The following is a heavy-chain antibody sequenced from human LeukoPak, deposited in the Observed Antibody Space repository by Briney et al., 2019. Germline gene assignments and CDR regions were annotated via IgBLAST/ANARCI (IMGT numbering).Heavy chain of an antibody. CDR1: GLTLNSEC. CDR2: IKPDGSAT. V-gene: IGHV3-7*05. CDR3: VRGGSMDV. J-gene: IGHJ6*01. Sequence: PGGSLRLSCGASGLTLNSECMGWVPQAPGGGLEWVAIIKPDGSATSYVDSAKGRFTISRDNAKNSLSLQMHSLKVDDTGVYYCVRGGSMDVWGQGTAVTVSS.